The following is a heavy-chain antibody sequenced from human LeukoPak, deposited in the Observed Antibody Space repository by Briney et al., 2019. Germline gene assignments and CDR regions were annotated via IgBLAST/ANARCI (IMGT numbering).Heavy chain of an antibody. CDR2: IYYSGST. Sequence: SETLSLTCTVSGGSISSYYWSWIRQPPGKGLEWIGYIYYSGSTNYNPSLKSRVTISVDTSKNQFSLKLSSVTAADTAVYYCARGDGSSWYLYYFDYWGQGTLVTVSS. V-gene: IGHV4-59*01. D-gene: IGHD6-13*01. J-gene: IGHJ4*02. CDR1: GGSISSYY. CDR3: ARGDGSSWYLYYFDY.